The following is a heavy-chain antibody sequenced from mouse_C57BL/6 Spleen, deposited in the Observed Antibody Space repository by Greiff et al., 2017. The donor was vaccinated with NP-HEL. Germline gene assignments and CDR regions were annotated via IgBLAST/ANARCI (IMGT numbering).Heavy chain of an antibody. V-gene: IGHV1-22*01. J-gene: IGHJ2*01. Sequence: EVKLMESGPELVKPGASVKMSCKASGYTFTDYNMHWVKQSHGKSLEWIGYINPNNGGTSYNQKFKGKATLTVNKSSSTAYMELRSLTSEDSAVYYCARGGYGSSSRDYWGQGTTLTVSS. CDR1: GYTFTDYN. D-gene: IGHD1-1*01. CDR2: INPNNGGT. CDR3: ARGGYGSSSRDY.